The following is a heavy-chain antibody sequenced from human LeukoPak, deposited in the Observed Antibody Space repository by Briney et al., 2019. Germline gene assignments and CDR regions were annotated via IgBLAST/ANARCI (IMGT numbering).Heavy chain of an antibody. J-gene: IGHJ5*02. V-gene: IGHV4-59*01. CDR1: GGSISSFF. D-gene: IGHD4-17*01. CDR3: ARSRGGFGDYGSWFDP. Sequence: SETLSLTCTVSGGSISSFFWNWIRQPPGKGLEWIGFTHNSGTTNYNPSLKGRVTMSLDTSKNQFSLKLTSVTAADTAFYYCARSRGGFGDYGSWFDPWGQGTLVTVSS. CDR2: THNSGTT.